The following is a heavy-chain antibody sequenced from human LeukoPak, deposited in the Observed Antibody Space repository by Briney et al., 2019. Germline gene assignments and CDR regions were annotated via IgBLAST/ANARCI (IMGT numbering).Heavy chain of an antibody. J-gene: IGHJ4*02. CDR2: IIPIFGTA. CDR3: ARSNSYGMLWVFDY. V-gene: IGHV1-69*01. Sequence: ASVKVSCKASGGTFSSYAIGWVRQAPGQGLEWMRGIIPIFGTANYAQKFQGRVTITADESTSTAYMELSSLRSEGTAVYYCARSNSYGMLWVFDYWGQGTLVTVSS. D-gene: IGHD5-18*01. CDR1: GGTFSSYA.